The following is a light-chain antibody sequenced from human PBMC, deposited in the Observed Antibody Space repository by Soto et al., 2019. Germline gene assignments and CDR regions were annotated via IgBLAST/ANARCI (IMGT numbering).Light chain of an antibody. Sequence: QSVLTQPPSASGSPGQSVTISCTGTSSDVGGYNYVSWYKQHPGKAPKLMIYEVSKRPSGVPDCFSGSKSGNTASLTVSGLQAEDEADYYCSSYAGSNNLVVFGGGTKLTVL. CDR3: SSYAGSNNLVV. V-gene: IGLV2-8*01. CDR1: SSDVGGYNY. J-gene: IGLJ2*01. CDR2: EVS.